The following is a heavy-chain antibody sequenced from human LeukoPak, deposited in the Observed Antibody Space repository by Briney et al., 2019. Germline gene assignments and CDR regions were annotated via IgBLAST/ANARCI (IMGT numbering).Heavy chain of an antibody. CDR2: ISYDGSTI. CDR1: GFTFSSYG. D-gene: IGHD1-26*01. CDR3: AKGVGSTGSYFDY. V-gene: IGHV3-30*18. Sequence: GGSLRLSCAASGFTFSSYGMHWVRQAPGKGLEWVAVISYDGSTIYYADSVKGRFTISRDNSKDTLYLQMNSLRADETAVYYCAKGVGSTGSYFDYWGQGTLVTVSS. J-gene: IGHJ4*02.